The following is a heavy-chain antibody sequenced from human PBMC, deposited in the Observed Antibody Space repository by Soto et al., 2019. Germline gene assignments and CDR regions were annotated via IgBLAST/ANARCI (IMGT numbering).Heavy chain of an antibody. CDR1: GGTFSSYV. J-gene: IGHJ5*02. V-gene: IGHV1-69*13. Sequence: SVKVSCKASGGTFSSYVISWVRQAPGQGLEWMGGIIPILGTANYAQKFQGRVTITADESTSTAYMELSSLRSEDTAVYYCAIERNCSSTSCYLWYWFDPWGQGTPVTVSS. CDR3: AIERNCSSTSCYLWYWFDP. D-gene: IGHD2-2*01. CDR2: IIPILGTA.